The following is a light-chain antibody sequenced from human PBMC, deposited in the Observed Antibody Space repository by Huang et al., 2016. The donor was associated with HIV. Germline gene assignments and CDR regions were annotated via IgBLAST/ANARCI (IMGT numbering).Light chain of an antibody. CDR2: AAS. CDR3: QQLNSYPLT. V-gene: IGKV1-9*01. Sequence: IQLTQSPSSLSASVGEKVTITCRASQGINNFLAWYQQEPGKAPNLLIYAASILQSGVPSRFSGSGSGTDFTLTISSLQPEDFATYYCQQLNSYPLTFGGGTKVDIK. CDR1: QGINNF. J-gene: IGKJ4*01.